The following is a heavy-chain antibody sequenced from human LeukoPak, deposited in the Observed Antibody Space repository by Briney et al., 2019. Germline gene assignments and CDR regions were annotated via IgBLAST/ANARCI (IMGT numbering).Heavy chain of an antibody. CDR1: GFTFSNYW. V-gene: IGHV3-7*01. CDR3: ARIGYSSSCTDF. CDR2: IKEDGSVK. J-gene: IGHJ4*02. Sequence: GGSLRLSCAASGFTFSNYWMSWVRQAPGKGLEWVANIKEDGSVKYYVDSVKGRFTISRDNAKNSLYLQMNSLRAEDTAVYYCARIGYSSSCTDFWGQGTLVTVSS. D-gene: IGHD6-13*01.